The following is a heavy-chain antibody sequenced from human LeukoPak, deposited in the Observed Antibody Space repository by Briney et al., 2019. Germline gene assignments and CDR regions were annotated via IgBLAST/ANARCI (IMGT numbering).Heavy chain of an antibody. D-gene: IGHD6-19*01. J-gene: IGHJ4*02. CDR1: GFTFSSYS. Sequence: GGSLRLSCAASGFTFSSYSMNWVRQAPGKGLEWVSYIGSSSSTIYYADSVKGRFTISRDNAKNSLYLQMNSLRAEDTAVYYCARGPYSSGSSADYWGQGTLVTVSS. V-gene: IGHV3-48*04. CDR2: IGSSSSTI. CDR3: ARGPYSSGSSADY.